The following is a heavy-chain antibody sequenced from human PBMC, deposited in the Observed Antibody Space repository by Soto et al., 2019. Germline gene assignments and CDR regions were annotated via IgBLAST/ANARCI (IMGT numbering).Heavy chain of an antibody. V-gene: IGHV3-23*01. Sequence: GGTLRLSCAPSGLTFSSYAMSWVRQAPRKWLEWVSAISCSGGSIYYADSLKGRFTFSRYNSKNTLYLQMNSLRAEDTAVYYCAKESGPWGQGTLVTVSS. J-gene: IGHJ4*02. CDR3: AKESGP. CDR1: GLTFSSYA. D-gene: IGHD3-3*01. CDR2: ISCSGGSI.